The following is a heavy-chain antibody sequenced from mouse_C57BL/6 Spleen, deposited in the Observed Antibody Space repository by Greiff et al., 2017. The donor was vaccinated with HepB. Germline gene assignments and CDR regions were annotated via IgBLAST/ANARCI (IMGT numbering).Heavy chain of an antibody. D-gene: IGHD2-4*01. CDR1: GYTFTSYW. J-gene: IGHJ2*01. CDR3: ARREGYYDYDDY. V-gene: IGHV1-55*01. CDR2: IYPGSGST. Sequence: QVQLKQPGAELVKPGASVKMSCKASGYTFTSYWITWVKQRPGQGLEWIGDIYPGSGSTNYNEKFKSKATLTVDTSSSTAYMQLSSLTSEDSAVYYCARREGYYDYDDYWGQGTTLTVSS.